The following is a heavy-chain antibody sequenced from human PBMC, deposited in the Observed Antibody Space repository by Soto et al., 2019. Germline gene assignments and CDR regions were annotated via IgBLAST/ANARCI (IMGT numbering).Heavy chain of an antibody. D-gene: IGHD3-16*02. CDR3: ARYRFTATWSKFDY. Sequence: PSETLSLTCGVSGVFIASDAYYWRWIRHHPGKGLEWIGYVSHRGNTYYNPSLKSRLTISLDTSKNQFYLHLTSVTAADTAVYYCARYRFTATWSKFDYWGQGTQVTVSS. J-gene: IGHJ4*02. CDR1: GVFIASDAYY. CDR2: VSHRGNT. V-gene: IGHV4-31*11.